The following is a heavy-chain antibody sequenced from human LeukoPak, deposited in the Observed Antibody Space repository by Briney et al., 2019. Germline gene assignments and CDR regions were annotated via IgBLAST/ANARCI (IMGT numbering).Heavy chain of an antibody. Sequence: ASEKVSCKASGYTFTGYYMHWVRQAPGQGLEWMGWINPNSGGTNYAQKFQGRVTMTRDTSISTAYMELSRLRSDDTAVYYCARADTKDTAMVTLTFDPWGQGTLVTVSS. CDR1: GYTFTGYY. CDR2: INPNSGGT. J-gene: IGHJ5*02. CDR3: ARADTKDTAMVTLTFDP. D-gene: IGHD5-18*01. V-gene: IGHV1-2*02.